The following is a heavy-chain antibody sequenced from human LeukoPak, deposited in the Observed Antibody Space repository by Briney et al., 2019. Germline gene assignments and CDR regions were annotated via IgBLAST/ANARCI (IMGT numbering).Heavy chain of an antibody. CDR2: ISGSGGST. CDR3: AKDNSGWLDY. CDR1: GFIFTSYA. Sequence: PGGSLRLSCAASGFIFTSYAMSWVRQAPGKGLEWLSAISGSGGSTYYADSVKGRFTISRDNSKNTLYLQMNSLRAEDTAVYYCAKDNSGWLDYWGQGTLVTVSS. J-gene: IGHJ4*02. V-gene: IGHV3-23*01. D-gene: IGHD6-19*01.